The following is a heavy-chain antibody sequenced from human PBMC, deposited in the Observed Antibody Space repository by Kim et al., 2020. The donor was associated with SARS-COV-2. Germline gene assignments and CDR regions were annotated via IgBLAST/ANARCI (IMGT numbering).Heavy chain of an antibody. CDR2: IYYSGST. V-gene: IGHV4-59*01. CDR3: ARVGVVAVAGTRPYGMDV. J-gene: IGHJ6*02. Sequence: SETLYLTCTVSGGSISSYYWSWIRQPPGKGLEWIGYIYYSGSTNYNPSLKSRVTISVDTSKNQFSLKLSSVTAADTAVYYCARVGVVAVAGTRPYGMDVWGQGTTVTVSS. D-gene: IGHD6-19*01. CDR1: GGSISSYY.